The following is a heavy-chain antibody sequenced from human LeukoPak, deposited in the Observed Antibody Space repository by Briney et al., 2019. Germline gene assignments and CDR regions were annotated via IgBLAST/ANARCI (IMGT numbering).Heavy chain of an antibody. CDR2: INHSGST. CDR3: ARHKAVVTVFSVGATRRWFDP. D-gene: IGHD1-26*01. V-gene: IGHV4-34*01. CDR1: GGSFSGYY. J-gene: IGHJ5*02. Sequence: PSETLSLACAVYGGSFSGYYWSWIRQPPGKGLEWIGEINHSGSTNYNPSLKSRVTISVDTSKNQFSLKLSSVTAADTAVYYCARHKAVVTVFSVGATRRWFDPWGQGTLVTVSS.